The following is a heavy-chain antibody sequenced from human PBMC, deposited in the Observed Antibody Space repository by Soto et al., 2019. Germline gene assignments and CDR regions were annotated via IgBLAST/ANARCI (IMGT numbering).Heavy chain of an antibody. D-gene: IGHD2-15*01. Sequence: PSETLSLTCAVYGGSFSGYYWSWIRQPPGKGLEWIGEINHSGSTNYNPSLKSRVTISVDTSKNQFSLKLSSVTAADTAVYYCARVFGYCSGGSCQKYFQHWGQGTLVTVSS. J-gene: IGHJ1*01. CDR1: GGSFSGYY. CDR3: ARVFGYCSGGSCQKYFQH. V-gene: IGHV4-34*01. CDR2: INHSGST.